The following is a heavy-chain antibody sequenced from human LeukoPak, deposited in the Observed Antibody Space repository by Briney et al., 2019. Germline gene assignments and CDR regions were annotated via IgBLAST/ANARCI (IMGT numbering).Heavy chain of an antibody. CDR1: GDSMSNYY. V-gene: IGHV4-59*01. D-gene: IGHD3-16*01. CDR3: ARVGRGDYVWGSYSFDF. J-gene: IGHJ4*02. Sequence: SETLSLTCTVSGDSMSNYYWTWIRQPPGKGLEWIGYISNSGSTNYNPSLKSRVTISVDTSENHFSLKLSSVTAADTAIYYCARVGRGDYVWGSYSFDFWGQGTLVTVSS. CDR2: ISNSGST.